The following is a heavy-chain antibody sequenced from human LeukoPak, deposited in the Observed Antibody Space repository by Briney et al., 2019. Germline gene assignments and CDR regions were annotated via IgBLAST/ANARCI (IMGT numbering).Heavy chain of an antibody. CDR2: ISSGGSTI. V-gene: IGHV3-11*04. CDR3: ARDDHSYCSSTSCYAGIDY. D-gene: IGHD2-2*01. J-gene: IGHJ4*02. Sequence: GPSLSPAWAAAGFTFSDYYTSSIRQAPGNWLEWVSYISSGGSTIYYADSVKGRFTISRDNAKNSLYLQMNSLRAEDTAVYYCARDDHSYCSSTSCYAGIDYWGQGTLLTVSS. CDR1: GFTFSDYY.